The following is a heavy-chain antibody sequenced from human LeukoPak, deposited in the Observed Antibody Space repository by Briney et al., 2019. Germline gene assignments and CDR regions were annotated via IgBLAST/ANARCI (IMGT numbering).Heavy chain of an antibody. Sequence: GASVKVSCKASGYTFTGYYMHWVRQAPGQGLEWMGWINPNSGGTNYAQKFQGRVTMTRDTSISTAYMELSRLRSDDTAVYYCARGGLRYFEIAYFQHWGQGTLVTVSS. CDR3: ARGGLRYFEIAYFQH. CDR1: GYTFTGYY. D-gene: IGHD3-9*01. V-gene: IGHV1-2*02. J-gene: IGHJ1*01. CDR2: INPNSGGT.